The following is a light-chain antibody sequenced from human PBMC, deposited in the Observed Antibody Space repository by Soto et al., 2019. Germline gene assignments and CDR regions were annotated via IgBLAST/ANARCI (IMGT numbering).Light chain of an antibody. J-gene: IGKJ1*01. CDR3: QQYNSYLWT. V-gene: IGKV1-5*03. CDR1: QSISSW. CDR2: KAS. Sequence: DIQMTQSPSTLSASVGDRVTNTCWASQSISSWLAGYQQKPGKAPNLLIYKASSLATGVPSRFSGSGSGTEFTLTISSRQPDDFATYYCQQYNSYLWTFGQGTKVEIK.